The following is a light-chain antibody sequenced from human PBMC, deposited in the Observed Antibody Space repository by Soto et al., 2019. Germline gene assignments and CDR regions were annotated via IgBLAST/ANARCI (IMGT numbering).Light chain of an antibody. Sequence: EIVLTQSPAALSVSPGERVTLSCRASQGIGDTLAWYQQKPGQTPRLLIYDSSIRAIGIPIRFSGSRSGTEFILTINGLQFEDFAVYYCQRYNNWPLTFGGGTKVEIK. CDR2: DSS. J-gene: IGKJ4*01. CDR3: QRYNNWPLT. CDR1: QGIGDT. V-gene: IGKV3-15*01.